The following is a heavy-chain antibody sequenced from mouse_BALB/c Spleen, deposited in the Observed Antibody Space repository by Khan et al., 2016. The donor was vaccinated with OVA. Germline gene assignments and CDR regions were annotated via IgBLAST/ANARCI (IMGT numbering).Heavy chain of an antibody. D-gene: IGHD2-2*01. J-gene: IGHJ4*01. CDR2: IRYNGNP. CDR3: ARAGYRYTNAMDY. CDR1: GYSINSTYV. V-gene: IGHV3-2*02. Sequence: VQLVQSGPGLVKPSQSLSLSCTVTGYSINSTYVRNWIRQPPGNQLEWMGYIRYNGNPNYDPTFQGQISITRDTSNNPVFLQLNSVTTEDTATSYCARAGYRYTNAMDYWGQGTTVTVSS.